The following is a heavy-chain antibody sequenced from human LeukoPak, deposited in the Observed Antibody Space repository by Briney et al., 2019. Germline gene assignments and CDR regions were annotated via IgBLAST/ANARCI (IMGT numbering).Heavy chain of an antibody. D-gene: IGHD3-22*01. J-gene: IGHJ6*03. CDR2: MNPNSGNT. CDR1: GYTFTSYD. V-gene: IGHV1-8*03. CDR3: ARQVVVIHYYYYMDV. Sequence: ASVKVSCKASGYTFTSYDINWVRQATGQGLEWMAWMNPNSGNTGYAQKFQGRVTITRNTSISTAYMELSSLRSEDTAVYYCARQVVVIHYYYYMDVWGKGTTVTVSS.